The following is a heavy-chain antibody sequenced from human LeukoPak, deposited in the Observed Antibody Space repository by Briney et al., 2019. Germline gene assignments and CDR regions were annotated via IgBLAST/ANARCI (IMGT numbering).Heavy chain of an antibody. V-gene: IGHV3-21*04. CDR1: GFTFSSYS. CDR2: ISSSSSYI. D-gene: IGHD5-18*01. J-gene: IGHJ6*02. Sequence: PGGSLRLSCAASGFTFSSYSMNWVRQAPGKGLEWVSSISSSSSYIYYADSVKGRFTISRDNAKNTLYLQMDTLRAEDTAVYYCARVDTAVVGYYYGMDVWGQGTTVTVSS. CDR3: ARVDTAVVGYYYGMDV.